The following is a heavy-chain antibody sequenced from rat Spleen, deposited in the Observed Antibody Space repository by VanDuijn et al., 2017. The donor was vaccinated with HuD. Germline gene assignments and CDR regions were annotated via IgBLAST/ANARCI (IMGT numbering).Heavy chain of an antibody. D-gene: IGHD1-11*01. CDR2: ITSGGSNT. V-gene: IGHV5-25*01. J-gene: IGHJ4*01. CDR1: GFTFSSFA. CDR3: ARQEGGSSYVMDA. Sequence: EVQLVESGGGLVQPGRSLKLSCAASGFTFSSFAMAWVRQAPKKGLEWVATITSGGSNTYYPDSVKGRFTISRDNAKSTLYLQMDSLRSEDTATYYCARQEGGSSYVMDAWGQGASVTVSS.